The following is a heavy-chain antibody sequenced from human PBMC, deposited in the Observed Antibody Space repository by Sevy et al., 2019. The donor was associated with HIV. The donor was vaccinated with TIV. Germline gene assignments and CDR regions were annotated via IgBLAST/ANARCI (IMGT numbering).Heavy chain of an antibody. J-gene: IGHJ4*02. V-gene: IGHV3-53*01. CDR3: ARGGYSGAKEDFDY. CDR2: INGGGTT. D-gene: IGHD6-19*01. CDR1: GFTVSTNS. Sequence: GGSLRLSCAASGFTVSTNSMNWVRQAPGKGLEWVSLINGGGTTYYADSVKGRFTIARDNSKNTLYLQMNSLRAEDTAVYYCARGGYSGAKEDFDYWGQGTLVTVSS.